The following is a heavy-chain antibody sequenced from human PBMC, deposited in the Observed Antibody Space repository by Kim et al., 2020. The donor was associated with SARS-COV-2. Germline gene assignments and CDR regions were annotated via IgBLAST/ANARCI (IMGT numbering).Heavy chain of an antibody. V-gene: IGHV3-30*02. Sequence: GRFTISRDNSKNTLYLQMNSLRAEDTAVYYCAKEESLSAMVRGVIGGMDVWGQGTTVTVSS. D-gene: IGHD3-10*01. CDR3: AKEESLSAMVRGVIGGMDV. J-gene: IGHJ6*02.